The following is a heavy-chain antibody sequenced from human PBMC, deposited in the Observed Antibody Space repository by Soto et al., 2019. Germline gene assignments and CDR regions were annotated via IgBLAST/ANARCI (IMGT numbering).Heavy chain of an antibody. CDR2: INAGSGNT. CDR1: VYTFSAYT. D-gene: IGHD3-3*02. Sequence: ASVKVSGKATVYTFSAYTMNWVRQAPGQSLEWMGWINAGSGNTKYSQNFQGRVSITRDTSASTVYMELTGLTSEDTAVYYCARDTETLGPRANDALDIWGQGTMVTVS. J-gene: IGHJ3*02. CDR3: ARDTETLGPRANDALDI. V-gene: IGHV1-3*01.